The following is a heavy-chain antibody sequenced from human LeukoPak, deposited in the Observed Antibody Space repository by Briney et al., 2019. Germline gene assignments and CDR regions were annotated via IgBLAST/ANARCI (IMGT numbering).Heavy chain of an antibody. D-gene: IGHD5-24*01. CDR2: IYYSGST. CDR3: ARDSPIGGRNRYRNFDY. CDR1: GGSISSYY. J-gene: IGHJ4*02. Sequence: PSETLSLTCTVSGGSISSYYWSWIRQPPGKGLEWLGSIYYSGSTNYNPSLKSRVTISVDTSKNQFSLKLSSVTAADTVVYFSARDSPIGGRNRYRNFDYWGQGTLVTVS. V-gene: IGHV4-59*01.